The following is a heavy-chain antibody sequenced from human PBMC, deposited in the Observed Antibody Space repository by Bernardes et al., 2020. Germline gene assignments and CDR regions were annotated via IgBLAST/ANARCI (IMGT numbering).Heavy chain of an antibody. CDR1: GFTFSSYW. D-gene: IGHD3-9*01. V-gene: IGHV3-7*01. CDR2: IKQDGSEK. Sequence: VGSLILSCAASGFTFSSYWMSWVRQAPGQGLEWVANIKQDGSEKYYVDSVKGRFTISRDNAKNSLYLQMNSLRAEDTAVYYCARRYYDILTGYYIHYYYYGMDVWGKGTTVTVSS. CDR3: ARRYYDILTGYYIHYYYYGMDV. J-gene: IGHJ6*04.